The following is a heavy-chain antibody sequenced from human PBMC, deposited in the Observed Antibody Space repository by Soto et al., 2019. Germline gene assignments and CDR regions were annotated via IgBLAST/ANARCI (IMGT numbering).Heavy chain of an antibody. D-gene: IGHD2-21*02. V-gene: IGHV4-4*02. Sequence: TSETLSLTCAVSGGSISSSNWWSWVRQPPGKGLEWIGEIYHSGSTNYNPSLKSRVTISVQKSKNQFSLEMTSLTAADTAIYYCARGGDWKFDFWGQGSLVTVSS. CDR1: GGSISSSNW. CDR3: ARGGDWKFDF. J-gene: IGHJ4*02. CDR2: IYHSGST.